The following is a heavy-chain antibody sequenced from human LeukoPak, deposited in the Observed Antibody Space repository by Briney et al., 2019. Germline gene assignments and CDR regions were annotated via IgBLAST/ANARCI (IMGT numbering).Heavy chain of an antibody. D-gene: IGHD2-15*01. J-gene: IGHJ6*02. CDR3: ARAPYSIRYGMDV. Sequence: GGSLRLSCAASGFTFSSYWLTWVRQAPGKGLEWVANIKQDGSEKYSVDSVKGRFTISRDNAKNSLYLQMNSLRAEDTAVYYCARAPYSIRYGMDVWGQGTTVTVSS. V-gene: IGHV3-7*01. CDR2: IKQDGSEK. CDR1: GFTFSSYW.